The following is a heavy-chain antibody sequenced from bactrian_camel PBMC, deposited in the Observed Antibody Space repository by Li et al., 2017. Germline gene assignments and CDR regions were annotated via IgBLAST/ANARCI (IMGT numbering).Heavy chain of an antibody. CDR2: KYTNGGSI. Sequence: HVQLVESGGGSVQSGGSLRLSCVHRGFSDSRNCVGWFRQAPGKEREGVVAKYTNGGSIYYADSVKGRFTISRDSAKSTLDLQMSSLKPEDTAMYYCAATPQKWRGYCNNPSRHDRYDLWGQGTQVTVS. CDR1: GFSDSRNC. V-gene: IGHV3S1*01. CDR3: AATPQKWRGYCNNPSRHDRYDL. J-gene: IGHJ4*01. D-gene: IGHD2*01.